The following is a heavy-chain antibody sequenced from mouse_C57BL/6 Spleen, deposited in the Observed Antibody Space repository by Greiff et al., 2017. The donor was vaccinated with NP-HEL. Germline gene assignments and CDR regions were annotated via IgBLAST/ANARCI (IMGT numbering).Heavy chain of an antibody. Sequence: QVQLKQPGAELVKPGASVKLSCKASGYTFTSYWMHWVKQRPGRGLEWIGRIDPNSGGTKYNEKFKSKATLTVDKPSSTAYMQLSSLTSEDSAVYYCARTYYSNYLSWFAYWGQGTLVTVSA. D-gene: IGHD2-5*01. V-gene: IGHV1-72*01. J-gene: IGHJ3*01. CDR3: ARTYYSNYLSWFAY. CDR1: GYTFTSYW. CDR2: IDPNSGGT.